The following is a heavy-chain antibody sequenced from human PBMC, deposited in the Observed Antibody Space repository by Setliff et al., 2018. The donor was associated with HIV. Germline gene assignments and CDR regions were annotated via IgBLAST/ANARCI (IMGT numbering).Heavy chain of an antibody. CDR3: ATDGGLWFGRHSYLQN. V-gene: IGHV4-34*01. J-gene: IGHJ1*01. CDR1: GGAFSGYY. D-gene: IGHD3-10*01. Sequence: SETLSLTCAVYGGAFSGYYWTWIRQSPGRGLEWIGEVNHKGVANYSPSLMRRATISADTSKNQFSLRLSSVTAADTALYYCATDGGLWFGRHSYLQNWGQGTLVTVSS. CDR2: VNHKGVA.